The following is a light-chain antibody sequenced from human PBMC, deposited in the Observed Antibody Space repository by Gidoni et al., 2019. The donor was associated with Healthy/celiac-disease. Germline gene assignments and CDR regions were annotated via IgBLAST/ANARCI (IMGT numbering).Light chain of an antibody. J-gene: IGKJ1*01. CDR3: MQALQTPA. Sequence: DIVMTQSPLSLPVTPGEPASISCRSSQSLLHSNGYNYLDWYLQKPGQSPQLLIYLGSNRASGVPDRFSRSGSGTDFTLKISRVEAEDVGVYYCMQALQTPAFGQXTKVEIK. V-gene: IGKV2-28*01. CDR2: LGS. CDR1: QSLLHSNGYNY.